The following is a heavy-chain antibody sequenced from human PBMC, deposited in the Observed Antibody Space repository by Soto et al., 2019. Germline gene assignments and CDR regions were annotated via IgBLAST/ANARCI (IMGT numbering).Heavy chain of an antibody. Sequence: EVQLLESGGGLVEPGGSLRLSCAASGFTFRSYAMTWVRQAPGKGLEWVSYTGGGGVSTYYADSVKGRFTSSRDDSNNRLYLQMNSLRAEDTALYYCAKIVGGGSHHDAFDIWGQGTMVTVSS. J-gene: IGHJ3*02. CDR2: TGGGGVST. D-gene: IGHD2-15*01. V-gene: IGHV3-23*01. CDR3: AKIVGGGSHHDAFDI. CDR1: GFTFRSYA.